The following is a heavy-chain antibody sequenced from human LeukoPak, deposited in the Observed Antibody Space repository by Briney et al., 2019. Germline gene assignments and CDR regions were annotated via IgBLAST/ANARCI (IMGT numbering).Heavy chain of an antibody. J-gene: IGHJ4*02. CDR1: GFSVRNNY. Sequence: GGSLRLSCAASGFSVRNNYMSWVRLAPGKGLEWISVIYSGGGTSYADSVKGRFTISRDNSKNTLYLQMNSLSAEDTAVYYCARDVVWGQGALVTVSS. V-gene: IGHV3-53*05. CDR3: ARDVV. CDR2: IYSGGGT. D-gene: IGHD2-15*01.